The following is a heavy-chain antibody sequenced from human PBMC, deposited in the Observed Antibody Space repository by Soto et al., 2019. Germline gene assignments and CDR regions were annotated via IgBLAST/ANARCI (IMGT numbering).Heavy chain of an antibody. D-gene: IGHD3-3*01. V-gene: IGHV3-15*01. CDR2: IKSKTDGGTT. J-gene: IGHJ5*02. CDR3: TTDRRFYYDFWSGYTWVPWFDP. Sequence: EVQLVESGGGLVKPGGSLRLSCAASGFTFSNAWMSWVRQAPGKGLEWVGRIKSKTDGGTTDYAAPVKGRFTISRDDSKNTLYLQMNILKTEDTAVYYCTTDRRFYYDFWSGYTWVPWFDPWGQGTLVTVSS. CDR1: GFTFSNAW.